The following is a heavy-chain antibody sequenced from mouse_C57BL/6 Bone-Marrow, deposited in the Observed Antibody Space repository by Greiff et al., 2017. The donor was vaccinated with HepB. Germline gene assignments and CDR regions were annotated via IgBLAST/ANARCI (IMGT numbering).Heavy chain of an antibody. Sequence: EVKLMESGGGLVKPGGSLKLSCAASGFTFSSYAMSWVRQTPEKRLEWVATISDGGSYTYYPDNVKGRFTISRDNAKNNLYLQMSHLKSEDTAMYYCARGGLAHYWGQGTTLTVSS. CDR2: ISDGGSYT. CDR3: ARGGLAHY. CDR1: GFTFSSYA. V-gene: IGHV5-4*03. J-gene: IGHJ2*01. D-gene: IGHD1-1*02.